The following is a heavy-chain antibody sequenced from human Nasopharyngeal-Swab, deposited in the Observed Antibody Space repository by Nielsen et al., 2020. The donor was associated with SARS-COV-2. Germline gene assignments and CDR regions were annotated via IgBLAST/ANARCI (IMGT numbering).Heavy chain of an antibody. CDR2: ISAYNGNT. CDR1: GYTFTSYY. CDR3: ARVIRNWFDP. V-gene: IGHV1-18*04. J-gene: IGHJ5*02. D-gene: IGHD3-10*01. Sequence: ASVKVSCKASGYTFTSYYMHWVRQAPGQGLEWMGWISAYNGNTNYAQKLQGRVTMTTDTSTSTAYMELRSLRSDDTAVYYCARVIRNWFDPWGQGTLVTVPS.